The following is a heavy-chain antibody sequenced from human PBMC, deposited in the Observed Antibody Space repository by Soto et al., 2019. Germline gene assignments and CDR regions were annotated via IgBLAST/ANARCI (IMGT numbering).Heavy chain of an antibody. V-gene: IGHV4-39*01. CDR3: ASDLRQWPHYYGMDV. J-gene: IGHJ6*02. D-gene: IGHD6-19*01. CDR1: GGSIGSSSYY. Sequence: SETLSLTCTVSGGSIGSSSYYWGWIRQPPGKGLEWIGSIYYSGSTYYNPSLKSRVTISVDTSKNQFSLKLSSVTAADTAVYYCASDLRQWPHYYGMDVWGQGTTVTVSS. CDR2: IYYSGST.